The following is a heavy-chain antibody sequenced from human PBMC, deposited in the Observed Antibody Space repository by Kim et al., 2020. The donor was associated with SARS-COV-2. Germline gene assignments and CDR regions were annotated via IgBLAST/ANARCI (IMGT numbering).Heavy chain of an antibody. CDR1: GFTFSSYA. J-gene: IGHJ4*02. CDR3: ARDLWASCYDY. CDR2: ISYDGSNK. D-gene: IGHD2-2*01. Sequence: GGSLRLSCAASGFTFSSYAMHWVRQAPGKGLEWVAVISYDGSNKYYADSVKGRFTISRDNSKNTLYLQMNSLRAEDTAVYYCARDLWASCYDYWGQGTLVTVSS. V-gene: IGHV3-30*04.